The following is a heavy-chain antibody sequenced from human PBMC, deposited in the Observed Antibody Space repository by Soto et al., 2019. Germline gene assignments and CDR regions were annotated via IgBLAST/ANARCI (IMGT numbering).Heavy chain of an antibody. D-gene: IGHD6-19*01. CDR2: INHSGST. CDR3: ARVRSSGCFP. Sequence: QVQLQQWGAGLLKPSETLSLTCAVYGGSFSGYYWSWIRQPPGKGLEWIGEINHSGSTNYNPSLKSRVTISVDTSKNQFSLKLSSVTAADPAVYYCARVRSSGCFPWGQGTLVTVSS. CDR1: GGSFSGYY. J-gene: IGHJ5*02. V-gene: IGHV4-34*01.